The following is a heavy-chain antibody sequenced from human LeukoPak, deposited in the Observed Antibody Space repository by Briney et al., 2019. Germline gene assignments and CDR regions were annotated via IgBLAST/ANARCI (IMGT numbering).Heavy chain of an antibody. J-gene: IGHJ4*02. V-gene: IGHV4-61*01. D-gene: IGHD4-17*01. CDR2: IYYSGST. Sequence: SETLFFTCTASGGSVSSGTYYGRWVRQPPGKGLEWIGNIYYSGSTNYSPSLKSRVTISADTSKNQFSLKLTSLTVADTAVYYCARNYGDSLYYFDYWGQGTLVTVSS. CDR3: ARNYGDSLYYFDY. CDR1: GGSVSSGTYY.